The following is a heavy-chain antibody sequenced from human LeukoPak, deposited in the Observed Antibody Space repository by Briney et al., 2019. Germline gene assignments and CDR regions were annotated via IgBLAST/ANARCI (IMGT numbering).Heavy chain of an antibody. J-gene: IGHJ4*02. CDR2: ISGSGGST. Sequence: RPGGSLRLSCAASGFTFSSYAMSWVRQAPGKGLEWVSAISGSGGSTYYADSVKGRFTISRDNAKNTLYLQMNSLRAEDTAVYYCARDGYSSSFYFDYWGQGTLVTVSS. D-gene: IGHD6-6*01. CDR1: GFTFSSYA. CDR3: ARDGYSSSFYFDY. V-gene: IGHV3-23*01.